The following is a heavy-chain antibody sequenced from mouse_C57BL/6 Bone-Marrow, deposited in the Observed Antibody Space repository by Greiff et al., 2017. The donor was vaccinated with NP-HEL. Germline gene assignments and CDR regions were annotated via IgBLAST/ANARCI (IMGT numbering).Heavy chain of an antibody. J-gene: IGHJ3*01. CDR2: IYPRSGNT. CDR3: ARPYYSKKAWFAY. Sequence: VQLKESGAELARPGASVKLSCKASGYTFTSYGISWVKQRTGQGLEWIGEIYPRSGNTYYNEKFKGKATLTADKSSSTAYMELRSLTSEDSAVYCCARPYYSKKAWFAYWGQGTLVTVSA. D-gene: IGHD2-5*01. CDR1: GYTFTSYG. V-gene: IGHV1-81*01.